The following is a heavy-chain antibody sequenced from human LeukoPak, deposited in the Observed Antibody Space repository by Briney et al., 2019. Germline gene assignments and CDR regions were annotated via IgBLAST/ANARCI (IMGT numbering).Heavy chain of an antibody. Sequence: GSLSLSCAASGFTFNSYAIRWVRRAPGKGLQEVLTSSGSGGSTYYADSVKGRFTISRDNSKNTLYLQMNSLRAEDTAVYYCAKYSSRWFSYPDYWGQGTLVTVSS. D-gene: IGHD6-13*01. V-gene: IGHV3-23*01. J-gene: IGHJ4*02. CDR3: AKYSSRWFSYPDY. CDR1: GFTFNSYA. CDR2: SSGSGGST.